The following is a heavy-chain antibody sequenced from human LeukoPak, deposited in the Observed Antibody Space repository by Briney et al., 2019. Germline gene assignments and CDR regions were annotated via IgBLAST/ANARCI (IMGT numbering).Heavy chain of an antibody. CDR2: TYYKSKWIN. D-gene: IGHD6-6*01. CDR1: GDSVSSKSAA. V-gene: IGHV6-1*01. CDR3: ARDSGSYSTSYRFDS. Sequence: SQTLSLTCAISGDSVSSKSAAWNWIRQSPSRGLEWLGRTYYKSKWINDYAVSVKSRIPINPDTSENQFSLQLNSVTPEDTAVYYCARDSGSYSTSYRFDSWGQGTLVTVSS. J-gene: IGHJ4*02.